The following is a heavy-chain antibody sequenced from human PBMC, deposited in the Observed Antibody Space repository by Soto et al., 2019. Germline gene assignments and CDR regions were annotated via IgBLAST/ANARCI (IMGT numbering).Heavy chain of an antibody. Sequence: SATLSLTCSVYGGSFSGYYWNWIRQSPGEGLEWIGEINHSGSTNYNPSLKSRVTISVDTSKNQFSLRLRSATAADTAVYYCARGSKELVDDSLSVAYYGMDGWGKGTSVTLPS. V-gene: IGHV4-34*01. CDR2: INHSGST. D-gene: IGHD4-4*01. J-gene: IGHJ6*04. CDR3: ARGSKELVDDSLSVAYYGMDG. CDR1: GGSFSGYY.